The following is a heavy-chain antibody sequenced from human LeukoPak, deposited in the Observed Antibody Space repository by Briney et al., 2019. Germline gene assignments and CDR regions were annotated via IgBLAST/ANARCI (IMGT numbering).Heavy chain of an antibody. CDR3: ARGRDYYDSSGPCGY. J-gene: IGHJ4*02. D-gene: IGHD3-22*01. CDR1: RFTFSTYG. Sequence: GGSLRLSCAASRFTFSTYGMNWVRQTPGKGLEWVSAISGSGSRTYHADSVKGRFTISRDSSKNMLYLQMNSLRAEDTALYYCARGRDYYDSSGPCGYWGQGTLVTVSS. V-gene: IGHV3-23*01. CDR2: ISGSGSRT.